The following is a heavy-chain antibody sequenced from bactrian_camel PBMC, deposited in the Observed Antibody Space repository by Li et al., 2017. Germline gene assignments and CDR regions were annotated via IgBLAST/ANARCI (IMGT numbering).Heavy chain of an antibody. Sequence: DVQLVESGGGSVQAGGSLRLSCTASGYTSSSFCMGWFRQAPGKERELVSHISRDGDTSYVESVKGRFTISRDKAKNTLYLQMNALKAEDTGKYYCLACARPVGDRVLGYWGQGTQVTVS. CDR1: GYTSSSFC. CDR2: ISRDGDT. D-gene: IGHD1*01. V-gene: IGHV3S67*01. CDR3: LACARPVGDRVLGY. J-gene: IGHJ6*01.